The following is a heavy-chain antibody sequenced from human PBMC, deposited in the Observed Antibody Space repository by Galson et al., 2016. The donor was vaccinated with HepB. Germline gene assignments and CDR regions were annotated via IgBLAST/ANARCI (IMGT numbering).Heavy chain of an antibody. CDR3: ARISGGSYNYFDY. J-gene: IGHJ4*02. CDR1: GFTFSSYA. Sequence: SLRLSCAASGFTFSSYATHWVRQAPGKGLEYISTISSNGGSTYYANSVKGRFTISRDNSKNTLYLQMGSLRVEDMAVYYCARISGGSYNYFDYWGQGTLVTVSS. CDR2: ISSNGGST. V-gene: IGHV3-64*01. D-gene: IGHD3-10*01.